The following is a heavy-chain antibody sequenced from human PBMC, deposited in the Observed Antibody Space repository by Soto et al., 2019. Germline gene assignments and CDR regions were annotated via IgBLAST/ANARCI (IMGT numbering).Heavy chain of an antibody. CDR1: GYTFTGYY. J-gene: IGHJ6*02. CDR2: INPNSGGI. D-gene: IGHD6-6*01. V-gene: IGHV1-2*04. Sequence: ASVKVSCKASGYTFTGYYMHWVRQAPGQGLEWMGWINPNSGGINYAQKFQGWVTMTRDTSISTAYMELSRLRSDDTAVYYCAREGRLLSSGFEPYYYYYGMDVWGQGTTVTVSS. CDR3: AREGRLLSSGFEPYYYYYGMDV.